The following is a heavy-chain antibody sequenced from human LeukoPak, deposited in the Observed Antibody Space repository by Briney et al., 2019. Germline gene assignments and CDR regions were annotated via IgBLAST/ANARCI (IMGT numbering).Heavy chain of an antibody. J-gene: IGHJ4*02. CDR2: IYYDGST. D-gene: IGHD6-6*01. Sequence: SETLSLTCTVSGGPIGSFDWSWIRQPPGKGLEWIAYIYYDGSTIYNPSLKSRVTISIDTSRKQFSLKVTSVTAADTAVYYCAGYSDSSVDYWGQGTLVIVSP. CDR1: GGPIGSFD. V-gene: IGHV4-59*01. CDR3: AGYSDSSVDY.